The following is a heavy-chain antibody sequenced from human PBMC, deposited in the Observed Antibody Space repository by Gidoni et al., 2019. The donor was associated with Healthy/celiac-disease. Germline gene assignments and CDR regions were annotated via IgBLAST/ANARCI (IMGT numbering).Heavy chain of an antibody. CDR1: GFPFSSYA. CDR3: AKAATLYDSSGYYSRYFDL. V-gene: IGHV3-23*01. CDR2: ISGSGGST. Sequence: EVQLLESGGGLVQPGGSLRLSCAASGFPFSSYAMSWVRQAPGKGLEWVSAISGSGGSTYYADSVKGRFTISRDNSKNTLYLQMNSLRAEDTAVYYCAKAATLYDSSGYYSRYFDLWGRGTLVTVSS. J-gene: IGHJ2*01. D-gene: IGHD3-22*01.